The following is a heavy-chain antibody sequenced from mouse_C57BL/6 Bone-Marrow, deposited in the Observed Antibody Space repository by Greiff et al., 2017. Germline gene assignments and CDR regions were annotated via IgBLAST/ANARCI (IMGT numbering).Heavy chain of an antibody. CDR2: IHPRSGNT. J-gene: IGHJ1*03. CDR1: CYTFTSYG. Sequence: QVQLQQSGAELARPGASVKLSCKASCYTFTSYGISWVKQRTGQGLAWIGEIHPRSGNTYYNEKFKGKATLTADKSSSKAYMEIRSLTAEDSAVYFCARGHYYGRRSYCDVWGTGTTVTVAA. D-gene: IGHD1-1*01. V-gene: IGHV1-81*01. CDR3: ARGHYYGRRSYCDV.